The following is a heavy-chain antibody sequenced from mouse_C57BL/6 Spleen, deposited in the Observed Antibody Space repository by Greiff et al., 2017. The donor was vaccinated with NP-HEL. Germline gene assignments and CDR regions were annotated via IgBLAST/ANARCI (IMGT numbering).Heavy chain of an antibody. V-gene: IGHV1-54*01. D-gene: IGHD1-3*01. CDR3: AGGYNYPFAY. CDR2: INPGSGGS. Sequence: QVQLKQSGAELVRPGTSVKVSCKVSGYAFTNYFLEWVKQRPGQGLEWIGVINPGSGGSNYNEKFKGKATLTADNSSSTAYMQLSSLTSEDSAVYFCAGGYNYPFAYWGQGTLVTVSA. J-gene: IGHJ3*01. CDR1: GYAFTNYF.